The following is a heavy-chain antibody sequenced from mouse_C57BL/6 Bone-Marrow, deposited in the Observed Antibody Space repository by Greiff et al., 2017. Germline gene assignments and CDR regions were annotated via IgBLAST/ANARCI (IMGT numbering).Heavy chain of an antibody. J-gene: IGHJ2*01. CDR2: IDPNSGGT. V-gene: IGHV1-72*01. CDR1: GYTFTSYW. CDR3: ARSPYYGSPTLDY. D-gene: IGHD1-1*01. Sequence: QVQLQQPGAELVKPGASVKLSCKASGYTFTSYWMHWVKQRPGRGLEWIGRIDPNSGGTTYNEKFKSKATLTVDTPSSTAYMQLRSLTSEDSAVYYCARSPYYGSPTLDYGGQGTTLTVSS.